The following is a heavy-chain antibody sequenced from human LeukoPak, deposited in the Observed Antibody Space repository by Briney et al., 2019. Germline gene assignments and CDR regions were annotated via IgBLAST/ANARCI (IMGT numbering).Heavy chain of an antibody. Sequence: ASVKVSCKASGYTFTGYYMHWVRQAPGQGLEWMGWINPNSGGTNYAQKFQGRVTMTRDTSISTAYMELSRLRSDDTAVYYCAKDGSHRRLQYYYYYMDVWGKGTTVTVS. CDR3: AKDGSHRRLQYYYYYMDV. CDR1: GYTFTGYY. V-gene: IGHV1-2*02. J-gene: IGHJ6*03. D-gene: IGHD5-24*01. CDR2: INPNSGGT.